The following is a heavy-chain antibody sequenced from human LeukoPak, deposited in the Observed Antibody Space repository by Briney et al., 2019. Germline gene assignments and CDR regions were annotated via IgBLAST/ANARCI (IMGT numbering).Heavy chain of an antibody. V-gene: IGHV4-34*01. Sequence: SETLSLTCAVYGGSFSGYYWSWIRQPPGKGLEWIGEINHSGSTNYNPSLKSRVTISVDTSKNQFSLKLSSVSAADTAVYYCARGPMVRGPRARPATVWFDTWGQGTLVTVSS. D-gene: IGHD3-10*01. CDR1: GGSFSGYY. CDR3: ARGPMVRGPRARPATVWFDT. CDR2: INHSGST. J-gene: IGHJ5*02.